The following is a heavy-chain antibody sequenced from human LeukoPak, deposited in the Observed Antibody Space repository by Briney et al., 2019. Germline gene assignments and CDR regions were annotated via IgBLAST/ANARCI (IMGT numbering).Heavy chain of an antibody. CDR3: TTRHQLLDTGFDY. CDR2: IKSKTDGGTT. V-gene: IGHV3-15*01. CDR1: GFTFSNAW. D-gene: IGHD2-2*01. J-gene: IGHJ4*02. Sequence: GGSLRLSCAASGFTFSNAWMSWVRQAPGKGLEWVGRIKSKTDGGTTDYAAPVKGRFTISRDDSKNTLYLQMNSLKTEDTAVYYCTTRHQLLDTGFDYWGQGTLVTVSS.